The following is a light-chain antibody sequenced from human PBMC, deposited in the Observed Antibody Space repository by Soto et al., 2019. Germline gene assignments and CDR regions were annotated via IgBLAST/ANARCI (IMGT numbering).Light chain of an antibody. CDR3: HQYNSYWT. Sequence: DIRVTQSPPTLSASVRERVTITCRASQSIGSWLAWYQQKPGKAPKLLIYKTSILENGVPSRFSGSGSGTEFTLSISSLQPDDFATYYCHQYNSYWTFGQGTKVDIK. CDR2: KTS. CDR1: QSIGSW. V-gene: IGKV1-5*03. J-gene: IGKJ1*01.